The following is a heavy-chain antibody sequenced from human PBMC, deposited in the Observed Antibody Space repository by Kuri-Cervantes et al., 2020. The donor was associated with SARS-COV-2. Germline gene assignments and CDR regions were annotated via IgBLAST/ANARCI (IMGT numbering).Heavy chain of an antibody. CDR1: GYSFTTYW. J-gene: IGHJ4*02. CDR2: IYPGDSDI. D-gene: IGHD3-22*01. CDR3: ARCYDSSGYPDY. Sequence: KVSCKGSGYSFTTYWIAWVRQMPGKGLEWMGIIYPGDSDIRYSPSFQGQVTISADKSISTAYLRWSSLTASDTAMYYCARCYDSSGYPDYWGQGTLVTVSS. V-gene: IGHV5-51*01.